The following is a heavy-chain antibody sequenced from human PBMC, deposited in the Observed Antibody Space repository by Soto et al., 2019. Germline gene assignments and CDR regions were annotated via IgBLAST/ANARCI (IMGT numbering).Heavy chain of an antibody. CDR3: ARERRWYGDYYGSSGQTAFDI. V-gene: IGHV1-69*12. J-gene: IGHJ3*02. CDR1: GGTFSSYA. Sequence: QVQLVQSGAEVKKPGSSVKVSCKASGGTFSSYAISWVRQAPGQGLEWMGGIIPIFGTANYAQKFQGRVTITADESTSTAYMELSSLRSEDTAVYYCARERRWYGDYYGSSGQTAFDIWGQGTMVTVSS. CDR2: IIPIFGTA. D-gene: IGHD3-22*01.